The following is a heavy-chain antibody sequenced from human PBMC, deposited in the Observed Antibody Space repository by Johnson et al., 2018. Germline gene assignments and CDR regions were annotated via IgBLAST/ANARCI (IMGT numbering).Heavy chain of an antibody. D-gene: IGHD6-13*01. Sequence: VQLVQSGGGLVKPGGSXRLSCAASEFIFSSYSMNWVRQAPGKGLEWVSSMSSSSSYIYYADSLKGRFTISRDNAKNSLYLQMNSLRAEDTAVYYCVREGYSSSWYRSLNSWGQGTLVTVSS. CDR1: EFIFSSYS. V-gene: IGHV3-21*01. J-gene: IGHJ4*02. CDR2: MSSSSSYI. CDR3: VREGYSSSWYRSLNS.